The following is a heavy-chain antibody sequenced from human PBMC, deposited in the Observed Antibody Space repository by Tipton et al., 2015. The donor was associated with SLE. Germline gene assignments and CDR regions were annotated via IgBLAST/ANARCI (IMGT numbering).Heavy chain of an antibody. CDR3: ALEMHSSLGRCFDY. CDR2: IGTSDNT. CDR1: GFTFSTFS. D-gene: IGHD3-16*01. Sequence: SLRLSCAASGFTFSTFSLSWVRQAPGKGLEWVSTIGTSDNTYYADFVKGRFTISRDESKSTLYLQMNSLGAEDTALYHGALEMHSSLGRCFDYWGQGALLTVSS. J-gene: IGHJ4*02. V-gene: IGHV3-23*01.